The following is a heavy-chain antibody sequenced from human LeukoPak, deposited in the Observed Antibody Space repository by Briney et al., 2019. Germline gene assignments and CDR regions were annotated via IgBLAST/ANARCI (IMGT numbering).Heavy chain of an antibody. CDR2: LSWNSGSI. V-gene: IGHV3-9*01. CDR3: AKVQYSRGWLGWFYP. Sequence: AGRSLRLSCAASGFTFDDYAMHWVRQAPGKGLEGVSDLSWNSGSIGYADSVKGRFTISRDNAKNSLYLQMNSLRAEDTALYYCAKVQYSRGWLGWFYPWGEGSLVSASS. J-gene: IGHJ5*02. D-gene: IGHD6-19*01. CDR1: GFTFDDYA.